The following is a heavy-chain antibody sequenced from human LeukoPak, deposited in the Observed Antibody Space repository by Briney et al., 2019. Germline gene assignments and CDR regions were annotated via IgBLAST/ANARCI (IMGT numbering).Heavy chain of an antibody. J-gene: IGHJ4*02. CDR3: ARGKYGSPSNLVFDY. V-gene: IGHV4-4*07. CDR1: GGSISSYY. CDR2: IYTSGST. D-gene: IGHD6-6*01. Sequence: PSETLSLTCTVSGGSISSYYWSWIRQPAGKGLEWIGRIYTSGSTNYNPSLKSRVTMSVDTSKNQFSLKLSSVTAADTAVYYCARGKYGSPSNLVFDYWGQGTLVTVSS.